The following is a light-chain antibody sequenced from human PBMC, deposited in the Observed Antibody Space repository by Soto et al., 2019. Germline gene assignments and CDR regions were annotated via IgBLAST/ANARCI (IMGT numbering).Light chain of an antibody. CDR2: EGS. CDR3: SLYAGAVV. J-gene: IGLJ2*01. V-gene: IGLV2-23*01. CDR1: SSDVGSYNL. Sequence: QSALTQPASVSGSPGQSITISCTGTSSDVGSYNLVSWYQHHPGKAPKLMIYEGSNRPSGVSTRFSGSKSGNTASLTISGLQAEDEADYYCSLYAGAVVFGGGTKVTVL.